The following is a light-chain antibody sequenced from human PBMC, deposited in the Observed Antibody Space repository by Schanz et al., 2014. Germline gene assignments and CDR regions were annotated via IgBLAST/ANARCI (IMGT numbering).Light chain of an antibody. Sequence: EIVLTQSPGTLSVSPGERATLSCRASQTVSSSDLAWYQHKPGQAPRLLVYGASNRATGIPDRFSGSGSGTDFTLTISRLEPEDFAVYYCQQYGGLPITFGQGTRLEIK. CDR1: QTVSSSD. CDR3: QQYGGLPIT. J-gene: IGKJ5*01. CDR2: GAS. V-gene: IGKV3-20*01.